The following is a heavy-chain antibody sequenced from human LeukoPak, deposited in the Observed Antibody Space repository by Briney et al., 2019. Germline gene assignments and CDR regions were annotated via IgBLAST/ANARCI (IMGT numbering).Heavy chain of an antibody. CDR1: GFTFSSYS. Sequence: GGSLRLSCAASGFTFSSYSMNWVRQAPGKGLEWVSSISSSSSHIYYADSVKGRFTISRDNAKNSLYLQMNSLRAEDTAVYYCARGRGPNYYGSGSFDPWGQGTLVTVSS. V-gene: IGHV3-21*01. J-gene: IGHJ5*02. CDR3: ARGRGPNYYGSGSFDP. D-gene: IGHD3-10*01. CDR2: ISSSSSHI.